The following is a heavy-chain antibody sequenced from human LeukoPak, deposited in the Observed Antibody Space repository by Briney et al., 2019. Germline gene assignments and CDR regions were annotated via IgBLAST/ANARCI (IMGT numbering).Heavy chain of an antibody. CDR2: ISTSGSTI. V-gene: IGHV3-48*03. CDR1: GFTFSNYE. J-gene: IGHJ4*02. D-gene: IGHD2-21*01. CDR3: ACDRYYHPDY. Sequence: GGSLRLSCAASGFTFSNYEMNWVRQAPGRGLEWVSYISTSGSTIYYTDSLKGRFTISRDNAKNSLYLQMSSLRAEDTAVYYCACDRYYHPDYWGQGTLVTVSS.